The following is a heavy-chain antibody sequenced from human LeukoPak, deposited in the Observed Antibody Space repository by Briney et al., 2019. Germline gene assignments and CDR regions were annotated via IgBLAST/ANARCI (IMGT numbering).Heavy chain of an antibody. V-gene: IGHV4-39*07. Sequence: PSETLSLTCTVSGGSISSSSYYWGWIRQPPGKGLEWIGSIYYSGSTYYNPSLKSRVTISVDTSKNQFSLKLSSVTAADTAVYYCARIGGSSWYIRGPFDYWGQGTLVTVSS. J-gene: IGHJ4*02. CDR1: GGSISSSSYY. CDR3: ARIGGSSWYIRGPFDY. D-gene: IGHD6-13*01. CDR2: IYYSGST.